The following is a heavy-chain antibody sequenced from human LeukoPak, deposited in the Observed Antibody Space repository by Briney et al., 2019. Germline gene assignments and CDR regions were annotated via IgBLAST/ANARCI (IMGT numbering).Heavy chain of an antibody. Sequence: PGGSLRLSCAASGFTFTNSAMTWVRQAPGKGLEWVSTISGSGGNTYYAESVKGRFTISRDNSENTLDLQMNRLRAQDTAVYYCVKSLAVPGSTDFWGQGTLVTVSS. CDR2: ISGSGGNT. CDR3: VKSLAVPGSTDF. CDR1: GFTFTNSA. J-gene: IGHJ4*02. D-gene: IGHD6-19*01. V-gene: IGHV3-23*01.